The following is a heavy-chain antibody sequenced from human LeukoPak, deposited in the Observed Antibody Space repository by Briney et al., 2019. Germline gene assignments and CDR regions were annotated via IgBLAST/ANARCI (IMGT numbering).Heavy chain of an antibody. D-gene: IGHD1-26*01. CDR2: ISAYSVNT. V-gene: IGHV1-18*01. CDR1: GYTFSSYG. CDR3: ARDGDSGSYDY. J-gene: IGHJ4*02. Sequence: GASVRVSCKASGYTFSSYGITWVRQAPGQGLEWMGWISAYSVNTKYAQKLQGRVTMTTDTSTSTAYMELRSLRSDDTAVYFCARDGDSGSYDYWGQGTLVTVSS.